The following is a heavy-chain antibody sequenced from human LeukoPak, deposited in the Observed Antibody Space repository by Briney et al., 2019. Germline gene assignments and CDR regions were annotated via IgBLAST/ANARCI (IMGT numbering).Heavy chain of an antibody. CDR2: IYYSGST. Sequence: PSETLSLTCTVSGGSISSSSYYWGWIRQPPGKGLGWIGSIYYSGSTYHNPSLKSRVTISVDASKNQFSLKLSSVTAADTAVYYCARGHGSSGYFGQYYLDYWGQGTLVTVSS. CDR1: GGSISSSSYY. J-gene: IGHJ4*02. CDR3: ARGHGSSGYFGQYYLDY. V-gene: IGHV4-39*01. D-gene: IGHD3-22*01.